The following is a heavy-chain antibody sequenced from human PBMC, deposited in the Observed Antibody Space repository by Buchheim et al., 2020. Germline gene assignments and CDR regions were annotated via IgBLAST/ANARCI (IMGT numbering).Heavy chain of an antibody. D-gene: IGHD3-16*01. J-gene: IGHJ6*02. V-gene: IGHV3-30*18. CDR3: AKVGSVREWLWGGYYYYGMDV. CDR1: GFTFSSYG. Sequence: QVQLVESGGGVVQPGRSLRLSCAASGFTFSSYGMHWVRQAPGKGLEWVAVISYDGSNKYYADSVKGRFTISRDNSKNTLYLQMNSLRAEDTAVYYCAKVGSVREWLWGGYYYYGMDVWGQGTT. CDR2: ISYDGSNK.